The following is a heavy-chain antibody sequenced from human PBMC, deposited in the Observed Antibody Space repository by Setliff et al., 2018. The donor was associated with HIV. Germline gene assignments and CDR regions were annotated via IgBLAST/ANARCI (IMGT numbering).Heavy chain of an antibody. CDR1: GVSMSSHY. CDR3: AGRGGYNDWYFDY. J-gene: IGHJ4*02. CDR2: IYYSGTT. Sequence: SETLSLTCNVSGVSMSSHYWGWIRQAPGQPPNKGLEWIGNIYYSGTTNYNPSLESRVTISIDTSKSQFSLKLTSVTTADTAMYYCAGRGGYNDWYFDYWGQGALVTVS. V-gene: IGHV4-59*11. D-gene: IGHD5-12*01.